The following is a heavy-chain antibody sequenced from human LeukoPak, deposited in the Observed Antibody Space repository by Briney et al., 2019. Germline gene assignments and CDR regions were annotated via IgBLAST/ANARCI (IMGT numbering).Heavy chain of an antibody. CDR1: GFTFSSYS. CDR2: ISSSSSTI. V-gene: IGHV3-48*01. Sequence: GGSLRLSCAASGFTFSSYSMNWVRQAPGKGLEWVSYISSSSSTIYYADSVKGRFTISRDNAKNSLYLQMNSLRAEGTAVYYCARGLGELSLSSYYYYYYYMDVWGKGTTVTVSS. J-gene: IGHJ6*03. CDR3: ARGLGELSLSSYYYYYYYMDV. D-gene: IGHD3-16*02.